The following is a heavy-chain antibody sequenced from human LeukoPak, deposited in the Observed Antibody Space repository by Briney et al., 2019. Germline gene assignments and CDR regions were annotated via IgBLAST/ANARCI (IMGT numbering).Heavy chain of an antibody. CDR1: ELTVSSNY. CDR2: IYSGGTT. D-gene: IGHD6-6*01. J-gene: IGHJ2*01. CDR3: ASRQQLDYWYFDL. V-gene: IGHV3-66*01. Sequence: GGSLRLSCAASELTVSSNYMTWVRQAPGKGLEWVSAIYSGGTTYYADSVKGRFTISRNNSKNTLYLQMNSLRAEDTAVYHCASRQQLDYWYFDLWGRGTLVTVSS.